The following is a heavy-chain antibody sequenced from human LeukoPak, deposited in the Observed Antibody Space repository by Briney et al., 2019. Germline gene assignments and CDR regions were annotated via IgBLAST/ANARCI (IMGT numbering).Heavy chain of an antibody. CDR3: ARVDYGDYAAPFDY. CDR2: IYYSGRT. D-gene: IGHD4-17*01. J-gene: IGHJ4*02. Sequence: SETLSLTCTVSGGSISSTSYYWGWIRQPPGKGLEWIGVIYYSGRTYYNPSLKSRVTISVDTSKNQFSLKLSSVTAADTAVYYCARVDYGDYAAPFDYWGQGTLVTVSS. CDR1: GGSISSTSYY. V-gene: IGHV4-39*07.